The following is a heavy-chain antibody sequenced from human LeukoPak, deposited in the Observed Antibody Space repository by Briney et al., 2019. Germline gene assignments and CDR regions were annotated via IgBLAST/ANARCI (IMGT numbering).Heavy chain of an antibody. D-gene: IGHD2-2*01. J-gene: IGHJ5*02. CDR2: IYYTGST. V-gene: IGHV4-59*08. CDR1: GGSISSYY. CDR3: ARQDQYQLRGSNWFDP. Sequence: SETLSLTCTVSGGSISSYYWSWIRQPPGKGLEWIGYIYYTGSTNYNPSLKSRVTISLDTSKNQFSLKLSSVTAADTAVYYCARQDQYQLRGSNWFDPWGQGTLVTVSS.